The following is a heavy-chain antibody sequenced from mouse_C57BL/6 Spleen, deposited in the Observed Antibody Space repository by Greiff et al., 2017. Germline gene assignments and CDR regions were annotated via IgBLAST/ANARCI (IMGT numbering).Heavy chain of an antibody. Sequence: QVQLQQSGAELVKPGASVKISCKASGYAFSSYWMNWVKQRPGKGLEWIGQIYPGDGDTNYNGKFKGKATLTADKSSSTAYLQLSSLTSEDSAVYFCARGGLDYYAMDYGGQGTSVTVSS. V-gene: IGHV1-80*01. D-gene: IGHD1-1*02. CDR3: ARGGLDYYAMDY. CDR1: GYAFSSYW. J-gene: IGHJ4*01. CDR2: IYPGDGDT.